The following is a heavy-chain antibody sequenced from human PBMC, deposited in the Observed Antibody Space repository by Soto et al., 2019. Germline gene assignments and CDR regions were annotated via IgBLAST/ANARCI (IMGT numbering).Heavy chain of an antibody. CDR3: ARAGSGWDYYYGMDV. CDR2: ISSSSSTI. V-gene: IGHV3-48*02. D-gene: IGHD6-19*01. J-gene: IGHJ6*02. Sequence: GGSLRLSCAASGFTFSSYSMNWVRQAPGKGLEWVSYISSSSSTIYYADSVKGRFTISRDNAKNSLYLQMNSLRDEDTAVYYCARAGSGWDYYYGMDVWGQGTTVTVSS. CDR1: GFTFSSYS.